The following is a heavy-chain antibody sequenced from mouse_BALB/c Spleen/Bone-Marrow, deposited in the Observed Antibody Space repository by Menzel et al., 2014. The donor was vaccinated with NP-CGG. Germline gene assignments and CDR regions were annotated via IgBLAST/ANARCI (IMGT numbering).Heavy chain of an antibody. CDR1: GDSITSGY. CDR3: ARLNIPDAMDY. J-gene: IGHJ4*01. V-gene: IGHV3-8*02. CDR2: ISYSGST. Sequence: EVKVVESGPSLVKPSQPLSLPCSVTGDSITSGYWNWIRKFPGNKLEYMGYISYSGSTYYNPSLKSRISITRDTSKNQYYLQLNSVTTEDTATNYCARLNIPDAMDYWGQGTSVTVSS.